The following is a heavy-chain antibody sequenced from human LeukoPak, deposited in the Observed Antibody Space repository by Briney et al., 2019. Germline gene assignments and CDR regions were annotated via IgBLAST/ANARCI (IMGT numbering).Heavy chain of an antibody. CDR2: MYYSGST. V-gene: IGHV4-59*08. D-gene: IGHD1-26*01. Sequence: PSETPSLTCTVSGGSISSYYWSWIRQPPGKGLEWIGYMYYSGSTSYNPSLKSRVSISIDTSKNQFSLRVTSVTAADTAVYYCARHSGSFGGAYDIWGQGTMVTVSS. CDR3: ARHSGSFGGAYDI. J-gene: IGHJ3*02. CDR1: GGSISSYY.